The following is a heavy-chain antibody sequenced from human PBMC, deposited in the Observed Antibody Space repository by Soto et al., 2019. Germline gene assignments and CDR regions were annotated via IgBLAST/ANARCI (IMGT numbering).Heavy chain of an antibody. CDR3: ARDDEYSGNGMDV. D-gene: IGHD3-10*01. CDR2: ILNDGSNR. V-gene: IGHV3-33*01. J-gene: IGHJ6*02. Sequence: QVQLVESGGGVVQPGRSLRLSCAASEFTFSNYGMHWVRQAPGKGLEWVAVILNDGSNRYHADSVKGRFTISRDNSKNTLYLKMNSLRAEDTAVYYCARDDEYSGNGMDVWGQGTTVTVS. CDR1: EFTFSNYG.